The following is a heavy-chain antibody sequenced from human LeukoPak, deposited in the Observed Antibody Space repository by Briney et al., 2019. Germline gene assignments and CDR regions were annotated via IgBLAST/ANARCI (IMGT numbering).Heavy chain of an antibody. J-gene: IGHJ4*02. CDR1: GFNFRDSA. CDR2: IGWDSGSL. V-gene: IGHV3-9*01. Sequence: GGSLRLSCAASGFNFRDSAMHWLRQAPGKGLEWVSGIGWDSGSLDYAGSVKGRFTISRDNAKNSLYLQMNSLRAEDTAVYYCARGHYPVGATLFDYWGQGTLVTVSS. D-gene: IGHD1-26*01. CDR3: ARGHYPVGATLFDY.